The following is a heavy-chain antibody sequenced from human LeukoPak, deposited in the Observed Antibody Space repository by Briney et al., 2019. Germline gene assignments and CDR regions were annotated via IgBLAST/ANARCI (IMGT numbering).Heavy chain of an antibody. D-gene: IGHD3-10*01. CDR3: AKKLFTGMGYYFDS. CDR2: ISYDGSNK. V-gene: IGHV3-30-3*02. J-gene: IGHJ4*02. CDR1: GFTFSSYA. Sequence: PGRSLRLSCAASGFTFSSYAMHWVRQAPGKGLEWVAVISYDGSNKYYADSVKGRFTISRDNSKNTLYLQMNSLRAEDTALYYCAKKLFTGMGYYFDSWGQGTLVTVSS.